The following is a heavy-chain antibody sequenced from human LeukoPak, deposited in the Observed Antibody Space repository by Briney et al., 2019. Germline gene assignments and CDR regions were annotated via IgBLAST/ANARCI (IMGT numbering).Heavy chain of an antibody. V-gene: IGHV3-66*01. D-gene: IGHD6-19*01. CDR2: IYSGGSK. CDR1: GFTVSSNY. Sequence: GALRLSCAASGFTVSSNYMSWVRQAPGKGLEWVSVIYSGGSKYYADSVKGRFNISRDNSKNTLYLQMNSLRAEDTAVYYCARDSEQWLVLGVFDIWGQGTMVTVSS. CDR3: ARDSEQWLVLGVFDI. J-gene: IGHJ3*02.